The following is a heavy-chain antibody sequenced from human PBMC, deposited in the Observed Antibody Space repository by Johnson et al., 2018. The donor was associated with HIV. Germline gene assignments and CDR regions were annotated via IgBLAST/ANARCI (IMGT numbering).Heavy chain of an antibody. CDR3: ARECGCSGRDLNDGAFDI. Sequence: VQLVESGGGLVQPGGSLRLSCAASGFTFSSNYMSWVRQAPGKGLEWVSVISRGGSTYYADSVMGRFTISRDTSKNTLYLQMNSLRAEDTAVYYCARECGCSGRDLNDGAFDIWGQGTMVTVSS. J-gene: IGHJ3*02. V-gene: IGHV3-66*02. CDR2: ISRGGST. CDR1: GFTFSSNY. D-gene: IGHD1-26*01.